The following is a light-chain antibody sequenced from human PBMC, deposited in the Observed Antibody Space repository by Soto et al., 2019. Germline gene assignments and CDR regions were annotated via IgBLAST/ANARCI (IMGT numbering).Light chain of an antibody. CDR3: AAWDDSLNRVV. J-gene: IGLJ3*02. CDR2: TIN. CDR1: SSNIGSNT. V-gene: IGLV1-44*01. Sequence: QSVLTQPPSASGTPGQRVTISCSGSSSNIGSNTVNWYQQLPGTAPKLLIYTINQRPSGVPDRFSGSRSGTSASLAISGLQSEDEAHYYCAAWDDSLNRVVFGGGTKLTVL.